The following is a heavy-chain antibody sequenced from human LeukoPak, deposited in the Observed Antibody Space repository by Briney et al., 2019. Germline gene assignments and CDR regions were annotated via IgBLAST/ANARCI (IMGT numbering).Heavy chain of an antibody. CDR1: GYSFTSYY. Sequence: ASVKVSCKASGYSFTSYYMHWVRQAPGQGLEWMGVINPSSGSTTYAQKFQGRVTMTRDTSISTAYMELSRLRSDDTAVYYCAREGKGSSWYEELFDYWGQGTLVTVSS. D-gene: IGHD6-13*01. CDR2: INPSSGST. CDR3: AREGKGSSWYEELFDY. J-gene: IGHJ4*02. V-gene: IGHV1-46*01.